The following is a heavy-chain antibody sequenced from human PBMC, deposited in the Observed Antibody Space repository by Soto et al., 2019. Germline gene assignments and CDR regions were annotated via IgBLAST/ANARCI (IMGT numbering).Heavy chain of an antibody. D-gene: IGHD6-13*01. Sequence: PSETLSLTCTVSGGSISSYYWNWIRQPPGKGLEWIGYIHYSGNTNYNPSLKSRVTISLDTSKNQFSLRLSSVTAADTAVYYCARTRYLSQTNTWYGIDFWGQGTLVTVSS. J-gene: IGHJ4*02. CDR1: GGSISSYY. V-gene: IGHV4-59*01. CDR2: IHYSGNT. CDR3: ARTRYLSQTNTWYGIDF.